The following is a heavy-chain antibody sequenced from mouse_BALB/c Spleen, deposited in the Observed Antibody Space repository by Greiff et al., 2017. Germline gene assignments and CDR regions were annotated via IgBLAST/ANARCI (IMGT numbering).Heavy chain of an antibody. CDR2: ILPGSGST. D-gene: IGHD1-2*01. Sequence: VQLQQSGAELMKPGASVKISCKATGYTFSSYWIEWVKQRPGHGLEWIGEILPGSGSTNYNEKFKGKATFTADTSSNTAYMQLSSLTSEDSAVYYGARGLLRLPYAMDYWGQGTSVTVSS. V-gene: IGHV1-9*01. J-gene: IGHJ4*01. CDR3: ARGLLRLPYAMDY. CDR1: GYTFSSYW.